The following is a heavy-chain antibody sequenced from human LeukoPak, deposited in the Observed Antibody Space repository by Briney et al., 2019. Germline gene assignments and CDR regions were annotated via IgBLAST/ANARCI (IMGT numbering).Heavy chain of an antibody. CDR1: GGSISSGGYY. V-gene: IGHV4-31*03. CDR3: ARYCSSTNCYKGGFDP. J-gene: IGHJ5*02. Sequence: SETLSLTCTVSGGSISSGGYYWSWIRQHPGKGLEWIGYIYYSGSTYSNPSLKSRVTISVDTSKNQFSLNLSSVTAADAAVYYCARYCSSTNCYKGGFDPWGQGTLVTVSS. D-gene: IGHD2-2*02. CDR2: IYYSGST.